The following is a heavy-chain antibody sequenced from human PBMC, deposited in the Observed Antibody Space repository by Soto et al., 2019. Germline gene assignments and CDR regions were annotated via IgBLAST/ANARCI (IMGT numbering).Heavy chain of an antibody. CDR1: GFTFSSYA. CDR3: ARDVGDNYYYYMDV. J-gene: IGHJ6*03. D-gene: IGHD3-3*01. CDR2: ISYDGSNK. V-gene: IGHV3-30-3*01. Sequence: QVQLVESGGGVVQPGRSLRLSCAASGFTFSSYAMHWVRQAPGKGLEWVAVISYDGSNKYYADSVKGRFTISRDNSKNTLDLQMNSLRAEDTAVYYCARDVGDNYYYYMDVWGKGTTVTVSS.